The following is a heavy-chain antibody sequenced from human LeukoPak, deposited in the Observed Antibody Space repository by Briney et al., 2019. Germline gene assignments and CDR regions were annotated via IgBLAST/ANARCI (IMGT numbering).Heavy chain of an antibody. D-gene: IGHD3-3*01. J-gene: IGHJ6*02. CDR1: GYSFTNNW. Sequence: GESLKISCKGSGYSFTNNWIGWVRQMPGKGLEWMGITYPGDSNTRYSPSFQGQVTISADKSISSAYLQWSSLKASDTAMYYCARQVGITIFGVVTDYGMDVWGQGTTVTVSS. V-gene: IGHV5-51*01. CDR2: TYPGDSNT. CDR3: ARQVGITIFGVVTDYGMDV.